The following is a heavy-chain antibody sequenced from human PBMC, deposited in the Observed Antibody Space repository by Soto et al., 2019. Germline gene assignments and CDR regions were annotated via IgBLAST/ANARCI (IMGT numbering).Heavy chain of an antibody. CDR3: AKDIKGVVPGAFDY. V-gene: IGHV3-23*01. Sequence: LRLSCAATGFTFSSDAVNWVRQTPGKGLEWVSGISGSGDNTYYADSVRGRFTISRDNSKNTLYLQMNSLRVEDTAVYYCAKDIKGVVPGAFDYWGQGTQVTVSS. CDR2: ISGSGDNT. CDR1: GFTFSSDA. J-gene: IGHJ4*02. D-gene: IGHD2-2*01.